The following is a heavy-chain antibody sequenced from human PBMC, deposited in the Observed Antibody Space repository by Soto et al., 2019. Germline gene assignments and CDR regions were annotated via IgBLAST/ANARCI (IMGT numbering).Heavy chain of an antibody. Sequence: QVHLVQSGAEVKKPGSSVKVSCKASGGTFSSYPINWVRQAPGQGLEWMGGIIPFFGTTHSAQKFQGRLTITADKSTSTTYMELSSLRSEDTAVYYCASRPVMEVAQYGNWFDPWGQGTLVNVSS. V-gene: IGHV1-69*06. CDR2: IIPFFGTT. CDR1: GGTFSSYP. D-gene: IGHD2-15*01. J-gene: IGHJ5*02. CDR3: ASRPVMEVAQYGNWFDP.